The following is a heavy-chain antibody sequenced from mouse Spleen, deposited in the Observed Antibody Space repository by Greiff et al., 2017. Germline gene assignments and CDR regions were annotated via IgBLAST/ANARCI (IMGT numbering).Heavy chain of an antibody. CDR3: ARGGYDGGYAMDY. J-gene: IGHJ4*01. CDR1: GYTFTSYW. CDR2: INPSSGYT. V-gene: IGHV1-7*01. D-gene: IGHD2-2*01. Sequence: VQLVESGAELAKPGASVKLSCKASGYTFTSYWMHWAKQRPGQGLEWIGYINPSSGYTKYNQKFKDKATLTADKSSSTAYMQLSSLTYEDSAVYYCARGGYDGGYAMDYWGQGTSVTVSS.